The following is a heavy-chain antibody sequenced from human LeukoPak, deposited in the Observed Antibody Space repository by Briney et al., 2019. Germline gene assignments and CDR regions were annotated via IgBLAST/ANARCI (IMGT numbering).Heavy chain of an antibody. CDR3: ARDGFWSGYYDY. CDR1: GFTFSRYW. Sequence: GSLRLSCAASGFTFSRYWISWVRPAPGKGLEWVANLKQDGSEKYYVDSVKGRFTISRDNAKNSLYLQMNSLRAENTAVYSCARDGFWSGYYDYWGQGTLVTVSS. D-gene: IGHD3-3*01. CDR2: LKQDGSEK. V-gene: IGHV3-7*01. J-gene: IGHJ4*02.